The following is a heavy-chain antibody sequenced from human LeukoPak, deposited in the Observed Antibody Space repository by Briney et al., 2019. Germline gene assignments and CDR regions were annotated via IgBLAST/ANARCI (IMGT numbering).Heavy chain of an antibody. CDR2: MNPNSGNT. CDR1: GYTFTSYD. V-gene: IGHV1-8*01. CDR3: ARQMTTVVTRFYYYYYMDV. D-gene: IGHD4-23*01. Sequence: GASVKVSCKASGYTFTSYDINWVRQAPGQGLEWMGWMNPNSGNTGYAQKFQGRVTMTRNTSISTAYMELSSLRSEDTAVYYCARQMTTVVTRFYYYYYMDVWGKGTTVTVSS. J-gene: IGHJ6*03.